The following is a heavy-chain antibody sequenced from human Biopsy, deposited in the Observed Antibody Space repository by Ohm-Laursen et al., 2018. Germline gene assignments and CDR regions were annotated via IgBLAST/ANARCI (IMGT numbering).Heavy chain of an antibody. CDR2: IYSSGST. CDR3: ARGDYFDSNGYFWFDP. J-gene: IGHJ5*02. D-gene: IGHD3-22*01. CDR1: GGSLSSYY. Sequence: GTLSLTCTVSGGSLSSYYWSWIRQPAGKGLEWIGRIYSSGSTNYNPSLKSRVTLSMDTSKNQFSLKLNSVTAADTAVYCCARGDYFDSNGYFWFDPWGQGTLVTVSS. V-gene: IGHV4-4*07.